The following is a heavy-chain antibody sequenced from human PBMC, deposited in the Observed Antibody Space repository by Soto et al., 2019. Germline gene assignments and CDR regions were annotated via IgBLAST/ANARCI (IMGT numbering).Heavy chain of an antibody. CDR1: GYTFTSYD. J-gene: IGHJ5*02. CDR3: AKDRVSFYGDYDWFDP. V-gene: IGHV1-8*01. Sequence: ASVKVSCKASGYTFTSYDINWVRQATGQGLEWMGWMNPNSGNTGYAQKFQGRVTMTRNTSISTAYMELSSLRSEDTAVYYCAKDRVSFYGDYDWFDPWGQGTLVTVSS. CDR2: MNPNSGNT. D-gene: IGHD4-17*01.